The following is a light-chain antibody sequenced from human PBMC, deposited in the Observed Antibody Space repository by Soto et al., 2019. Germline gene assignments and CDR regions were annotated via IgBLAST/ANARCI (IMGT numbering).Light chain of an antibody. CDR1: HDISNY. CDR3: QQYGDFPRT. V-gene: IGKV1-33*01. Sequence: DIQMTQSPSSLSASVGDRVTITCQASHDISNYLNWYHQKPGKAPKLLIYDASNLETGVPSRFSGSGSGTCFTFTISRLQPEDVATYYCQQYGDFPRTFGPGTKVDIK. CDR2: DAS. J-gene: IGKJ3*01.